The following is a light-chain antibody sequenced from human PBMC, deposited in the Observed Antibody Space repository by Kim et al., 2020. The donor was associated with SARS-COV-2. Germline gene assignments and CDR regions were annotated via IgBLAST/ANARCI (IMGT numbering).Light chain of an antibody. CDR2: DIT. J-gene: IGLJ1*01. CDR1: SSDVVGDNC. CDR3: SSYTTRSTPYV. V-gene: IGLV2-14*03. Sequence: SLTISWTGTSSDVVGDNCSSWYQQHPGKGPKLVIEDITNRPSGVSNRFSGSKSGNTASLTISGLQAADEADYYSSSYTTRSTPYVFGSWTKLTVL.